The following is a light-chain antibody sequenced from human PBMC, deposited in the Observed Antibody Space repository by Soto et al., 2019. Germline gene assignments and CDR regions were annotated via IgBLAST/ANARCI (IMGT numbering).Light chain of an antibody. V-gene: IGKV3-20*01. J-gene: IGKJ1*01. Sequence: ESGLANSPGTRSLSQEEDATLACRVSQIVSGNYLAWYQQKPGQSPRLVIYDASSRATGIPDRFSGSGSGTDFTLTISRLEPEDVAVYFCYQYLSPPWTFGQGTKV. CDR1: QIVSGNY. CDR3: YQYLSPPWT. CDR2: DAS.